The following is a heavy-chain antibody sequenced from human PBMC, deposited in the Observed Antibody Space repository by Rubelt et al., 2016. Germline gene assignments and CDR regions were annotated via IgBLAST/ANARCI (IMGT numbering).Heavy chain of an antibody. D-gene: IGHD1-7*01. Sequence: EVQLLESGGGLVKPGGSLRLSCAASGFTFSSAWMSWVRQAPGKGLEWVGRSRNKANSYTTEYAASVKGRFTISRDDSKNSLYLQMNSLRAEDTAVYYCARGSGTAEWYFDLWGRGTVVSVSS. CDR2: SRNKANSYTT. CDR1: GFTFSSAW. J-gene: IGHJ2*01. CDR3: ARGSGTAEWYFDL. V-gene: IGHV3-72*01.